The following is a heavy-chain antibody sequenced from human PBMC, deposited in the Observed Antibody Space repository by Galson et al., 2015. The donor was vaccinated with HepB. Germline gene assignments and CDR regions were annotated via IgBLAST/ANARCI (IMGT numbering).Heavy chain of an antibody. CDR3: ARDDRVVTPYGMDV. D-gene: IGHD4-23*01. V-gene: IGHV3-11*04. Sequence: LRLSCAATGSTFSDHSMTWIRQAPGKGPEWLSYISGSATTTLYADSVRGRFTMSRDNAKNSLYLQMNSLRAEDTAVYYCARDDRVVTPYGMDVWGQGTTVTVSS. J-gene: IGHJ6*02. CDR1: GSTFSDHS. CDR2: ISGSATTT.